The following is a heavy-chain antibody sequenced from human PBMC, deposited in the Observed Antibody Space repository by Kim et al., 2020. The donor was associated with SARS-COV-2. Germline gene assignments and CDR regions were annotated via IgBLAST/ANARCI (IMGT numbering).Heavy chain of an antibody. Sequence: GGSLRLSCAASGFTFSSYAMSWVRQAPGKGLEWVSAISGSGGSTYYADSVKGRFTISRDNSKNTLYLQMNSLRAEDTAVYYCAKDHITMIVVAIGAFDIWGQGTMVTVSS. CDR3: AKDHITMIVVAIGAFDI. J-gene: IGHJ3*02. V-gene: IGHV3-23*01. CDR2: ISGSGGST. D-gene: IGHD3-22*01. CDR1: GFTFSSYA.